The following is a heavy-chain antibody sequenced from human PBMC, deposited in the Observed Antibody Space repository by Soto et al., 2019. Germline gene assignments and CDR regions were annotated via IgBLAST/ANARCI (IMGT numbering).Heavy chain of an antibody. CDR2: INHSGST. D-gene: IGHD4-17*01. CDR3: ARGSRYHYYYMDV. V-gene: IGHV4-34*01. CDR1: GGSFSGYY. Sequence: SETLSLTCAVYGGSFSGYYWSWIRQPPGKGLEWIGEINHSGSTNYNPSLKSRVTISVDTSKNQFSLKLSSVTAADTAVYYCARGSRYHYYYMDVWGKGTTVTVSS. J-gene: IGHJ6*03.